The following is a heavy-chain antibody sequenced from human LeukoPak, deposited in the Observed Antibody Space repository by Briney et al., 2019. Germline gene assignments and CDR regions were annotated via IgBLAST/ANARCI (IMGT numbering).Heavy chain of an antibody. D-gene: IGHD6-13*01. J-gene: IGHJ4*02. CDR2: ISSSSSYI. V-gene: IGHV3-21*01. Sequence: GGSLRLSCAASGFTFSSYSKNWVRQAPGKGLEWVSSISSSSSYIYYADSVKGRFTISRDNAKNSLYLQMNSLRAEDTAVYYCASQGPSGQQLKAAEDYWGQGTLVTVSS. CDR1: GFTFSSYS. CDR3: ASQGPSGQQLKAAEDY.